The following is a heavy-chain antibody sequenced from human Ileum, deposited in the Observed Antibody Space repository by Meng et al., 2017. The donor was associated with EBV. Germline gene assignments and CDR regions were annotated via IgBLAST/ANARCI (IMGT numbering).Heavy chain of an antibody. CDR1: GFSLSTSGVG. D-gene: IGHD4-17*01. CDR2: IYWDDDK. CDR3: AHRHRLRDFDY. J-gene: IGHJ4*02. V-gene: IGHV2-5*02. Sequence: QITLKESGPTLVKPTQTLTLTCTFSGFSLSTSGVGVGWIRQPPGKALERLALIYWDDDKRYSPSLKNRLTITKDTSKNQVVLTLTNIDPVDTATYYCAHRHRLRDFDYWGQGTLVTVAS.